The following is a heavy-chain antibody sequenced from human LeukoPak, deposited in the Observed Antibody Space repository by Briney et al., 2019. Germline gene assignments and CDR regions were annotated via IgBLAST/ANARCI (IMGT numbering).Heavy chain of an antibody. D-gene: IGHD2-15*01. Sequence: GGSLRLSCAASGFTFSTYWMTWVRQAPGKGLEWVANIKPDGSQIYYVDSVKGRFTISRDNAKNSLYLQMNSLRAEDTAVYYCARGWYYFDYWGQGTLVTVSS. CDR2: IKPDGSQI. V-gene: IGHV3-7*01. CDR3: ARGWYYFDY. J-gene: IGHJ4*02. CDR1: GFTFSTYW.